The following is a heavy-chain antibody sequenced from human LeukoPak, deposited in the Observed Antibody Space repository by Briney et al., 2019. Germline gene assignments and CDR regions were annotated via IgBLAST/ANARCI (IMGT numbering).Heavy chain of an antibody. Sequence: GGSLRLSCAASGFTFDDYAMHWVRQAPGKGLEWVSGISWNSGSIGYADSVKGRFTISRDNAKNSLYLQMNSLRAEGMALYYCAKDANYYDSALDYWGQGTLVTVSS. CDR1: GFTFDDYA. D-gene: IGHD3-22*01. V-gene: IGHV3-9*03. CDR3: AKDANYYDSALDY. CDR2: ISWNSGSI. J-gene: IGHJ4*02.